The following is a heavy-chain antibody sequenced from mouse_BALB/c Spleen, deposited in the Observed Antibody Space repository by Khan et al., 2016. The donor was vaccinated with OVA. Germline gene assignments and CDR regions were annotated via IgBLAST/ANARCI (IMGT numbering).Heavy chain of an antibody. CDR1: GYSITSNYA. CDR3: ARGNYYGYAMDY. J-gene: IGHJ4*01. D-gene: IGHD1-1*01. Sequence: EVQLVETGPGLVKPSQSLSLTCTVTGYSITSNYAWNWIRQFPGNKLGWMGYISYSGSPNYNPSLKSRISITRDTSKNQFFLQLNTVTTEDTATYYCARGNYYGYAMDYWGQGTSITVSS. V-gene: IGHV3-2*02. CDR2: ISYSGSP.